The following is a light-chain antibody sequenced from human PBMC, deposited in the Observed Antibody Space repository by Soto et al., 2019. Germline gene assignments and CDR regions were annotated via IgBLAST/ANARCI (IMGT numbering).Light chain of an antibody. V-gene: IGKV3-20*01. J-gene: IGKJ4*01. CDR3: PQYGSSPRLT. Sequence: EIVLTQSPGTLSLSPGERATLSCRASQSVSSSYLAWYQQKPGQAPRLLIYGASSRATGIPDRFSGSGSGTDFTLTISRLEPEDFAVYYCPQYGSSPRLTLGGGTKVEIK. CDR2: GAS. CDR1: QSVSSSY.